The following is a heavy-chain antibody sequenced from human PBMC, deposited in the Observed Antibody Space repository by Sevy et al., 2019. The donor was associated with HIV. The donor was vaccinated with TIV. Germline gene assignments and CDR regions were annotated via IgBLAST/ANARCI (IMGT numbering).Heavy chain of an antibody. Sequence: SETLSLTCTVSGGSISSGDYYWNWLCQAPGKGPEWIGYIYHGLSNFYNPSLQSRATVSVDRSKNQFSLTLTSVTAADTAVYYCARESGRTYLVIDSWGPGTLVTVSS. D-gene: IGHD2-21*01. J-gene: IGHJ4*02. CDR2: IYHGLSN. CDR3: ARESGRTYLVIDS. V-gene: IGHV4-30-4*01. CDR1: GGSISSGDYY.